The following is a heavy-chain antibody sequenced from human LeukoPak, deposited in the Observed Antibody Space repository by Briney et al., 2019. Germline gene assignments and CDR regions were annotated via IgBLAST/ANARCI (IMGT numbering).Heavy chain of an antibody. CDR2: MNPNSGNT. D-gene: IGHD4-23*01. CDR1: GYTFTSYD. CDR3: ARDKAVTTEVTQHFQH. J-gene: IGHJ1*01. V-gene: IGHV1-8*01. Sequence: GASVKVSCKASGYTFTSYDINWVRQATGQGLEWMGWMNPNSGNTGYAQKFQGRVTMTRNTSKSTAYMELSSLRSEDTAVYYCARDKAVTTEVTQHFQHWGQGTLVTVSS.